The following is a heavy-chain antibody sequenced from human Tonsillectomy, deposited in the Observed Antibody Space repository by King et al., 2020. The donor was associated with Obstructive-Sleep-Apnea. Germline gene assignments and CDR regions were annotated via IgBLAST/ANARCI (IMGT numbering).Heavy chain of an antibody. CDR3: ARGTSSPWPKPYYFDY. V-gene: IGHV1-18*01. J-gene: IGHJ4*02. Sequence: VQLVESGAEVKKPGASVKVSCKASGYIFRNYGITWVRQAPGQGPEWLGWISAYSGITNFPQQLQGRVTMTTDTSTSTAYMELSSLRADDTAVYYCARGTSSPWPKPYYFDYWGQGTLVTVPS. CDR2: ISAYSGIT. CDR1: GYIFRNYG. D-gene: IGHD6-13*01.